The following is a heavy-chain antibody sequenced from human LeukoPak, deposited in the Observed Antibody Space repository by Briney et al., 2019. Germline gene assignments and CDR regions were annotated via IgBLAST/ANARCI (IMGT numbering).Heavy chain of an antibody. CDR2: INWNGGST. Sequence: GGSLRLSCAASGFTFDDYGVSWVRQAPGKGLEWVSGINWNGGSTGYADSVKGRFTISRDNAKNSLYLQMNSLRAEDTALYYCARGEYSSSSGFSDYWGQGTLVTVSS. CDR1: GFTFDDYG. D-gene: IGHD6-6*01. J-gene: IGHJ4*02. V-gene: IGHV3-20*04. CDR3: ARGEYSSSSGFSDY.